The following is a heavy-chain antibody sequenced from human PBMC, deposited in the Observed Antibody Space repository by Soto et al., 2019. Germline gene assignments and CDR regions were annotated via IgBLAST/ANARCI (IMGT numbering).Heavy chain of an antibody. Sequence: QITLKESGPTLLKPTQTLALTCTFSGFSLSTSGVGVGWIRQPPGKALEWLAVIYWDDDKRYSPSLKSRVSIYKDTSKNQVVLTLTNMDPMDTATYYCAYRALYSGSYWDGGYFDYWGQGTLVTVSS. D-gene: IGHD1-26*01. CDR1: GFSLSTSGVG. J-gene: IGHJ4*02. V-gene: IGHV2-5*02. CDR2: IYWDDDK. CDR3: AYRALYSGSYWDGGYFDY.